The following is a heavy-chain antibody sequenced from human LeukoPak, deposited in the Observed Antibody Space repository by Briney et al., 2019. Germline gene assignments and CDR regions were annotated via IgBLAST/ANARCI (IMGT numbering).Heavy chain of an antibody. D-gene: IGHD5-12*01. J-gene: IGHJ4*02. CDR1: GGSISSYY. V-gene: IGHV4-59*01. CDR2: IYYSGST. Sequence: PSETLSLTCTVSGGSISSYYWSWIRQPPGKGLEWIGYIYYSGSTNYNPSLKSRVTLSVDTSKNQFSLKLSSVTAADTAVYYCARGRSGYPPSRTQAQYYFDYWGQGTLVTVSS. CDR3: ARGRSGYPPSRTQAQYYFDY.